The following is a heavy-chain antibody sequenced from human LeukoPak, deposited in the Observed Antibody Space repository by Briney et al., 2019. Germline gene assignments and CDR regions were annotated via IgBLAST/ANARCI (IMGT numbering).Heavy chain of an antibody. CDR1: GGTFSSYA. V-gene: IGHV1-69*13. J-gene: IGHJ4*02. Sequence: SVKVSCKASGGTFSSYAISWVRQAPGQGLEWMGGINPIFGTANYVQKFQGRVTITADESTSTAYMELSSLRSEDTAVYYCARDKYSGSYYYFDYWGQGTLVTVSS. CDR3: ARDKYSGSYYYFDY. D-gene: IGHD1-26*01. CDR2: INPIFGTA.